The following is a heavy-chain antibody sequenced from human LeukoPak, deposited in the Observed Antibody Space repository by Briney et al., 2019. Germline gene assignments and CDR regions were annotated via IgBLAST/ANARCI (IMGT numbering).Heavy chain of an antibody. V-gene: IGHV3-30*18. Sequence: GGSLRLSCAASGFTFSNYWMHWVRQAPGKGLEWVAVISYDGSNKYYADSVKGRFTISRDNSKNTLYLQMNSLRAEDTAVYYCAKEANGWGLRYFDWLPRDYYYYYMDVWGKGTTVTVSS. CDR3: AKEANGWGLRYFDWLPRDYYYYYMDV. D-gene: IGHD3-9*01. J-gene: IGHJ6*03. CDR1: GFTFSNYW. CDR2: ISYDGSNK.